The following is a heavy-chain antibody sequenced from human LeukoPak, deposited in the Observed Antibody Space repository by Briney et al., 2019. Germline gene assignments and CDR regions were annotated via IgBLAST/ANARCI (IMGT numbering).Heavy chain of an antibody. CDR1: GYTFTRYG. Sequence: ASVKVSCKASGYTFTRYGISWVRQAPGQGLEWMGWISAYNGDTNYAQKLQDRVTMTTDTSTNTAYMELRSLRSDDTAVYYWARVVLKGVDAFDIWGQGTMVTVSS. CDR3: ARVVLKGVDAFDI. D-gene: IGHD2-21*01. V-gene: IGHV1-18*01. J-gene: IGHJ3*02. CDR2: ISAYNGDT.